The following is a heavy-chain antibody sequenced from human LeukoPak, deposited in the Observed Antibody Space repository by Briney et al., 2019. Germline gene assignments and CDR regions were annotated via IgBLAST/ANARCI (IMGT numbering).Heavy chain of an antibody. J-gene: IGHJ6*02. D-gene: IGHD3-10*01. CDR3: AGTPPYGSGSYYFYYYYYGMDV. CDR1: GFTFSSYS. V-gene: IGHV3-21*01. CDR2: ISSSSSYI. Sequence: PGGSLRLSCAASGFTFSSYSMNWVRQAPGKGLEWVSSISSSSSYIYYADSVKGRFTISRDNAKNTLYLQMNSLRAEDTAVYYCAGTPPYGSGSYYFYYYYYGMDVWGQGTTVTVSS.